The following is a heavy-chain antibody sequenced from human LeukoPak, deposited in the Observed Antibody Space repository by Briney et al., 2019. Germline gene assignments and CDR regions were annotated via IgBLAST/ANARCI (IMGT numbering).Heavy chain of an antibody. CDR2: IWYDGSNK. Sequence: GRSLRLSCAASGFSFSSYGMHWVRQAPGKGLEWVAVIWYDGSNKYYADSVKGRFTISRDNSKNTLYLQMNSLRAEDTAVYYCADSNYWYPTDYWGQGTLVTVSS. CDR1: GFSFSSYG. J-gene: IGHJ4*02. CDR3: ADSNYWYPTDY. D-gene: IGHD4-11*01. V-gene: IGHV3-33*01.